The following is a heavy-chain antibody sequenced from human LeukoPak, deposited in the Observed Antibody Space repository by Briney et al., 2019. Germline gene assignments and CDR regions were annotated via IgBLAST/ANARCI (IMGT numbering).Heavy chain of an antibody. D-gene: IGHD3-16*01. Sequence: KSGGSLRLSCAASGFTFNAYSMNWVRQAPGKGLEWVSSISSSGDYIYYADSLKGRFTISRDNAKNSLFLQMNSLGAEDTAVYYCARDGVPAYYYAMDVWGQGTTVTVSS. CDR2: ISSSGDYI. CDR3: ARDGVPAYYYAMDV. CDR1: GFTFNAYS. V-gene: IGHV3-21*01. J-gene: IGHJ6*02.